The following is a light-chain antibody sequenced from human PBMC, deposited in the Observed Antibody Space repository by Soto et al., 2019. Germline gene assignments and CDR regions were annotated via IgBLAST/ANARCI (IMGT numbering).Light chain of an antibody. CDR3: QQRSNWPPLT. Sequence: EMVLTQSPATLSLSPGERATLSCRASQSVSSYLAWYQQKPGQAPRLLIYDASNKATGIPARFSGSGSGTDFTLTISSLEPDDFAVYYCQQRSNWPPLTFGQGTRLEIK. J-gene: IGKJ5*01. CDR1: QSVSSY. V-gene: IGKV3-11*01. CDR2: DAS.